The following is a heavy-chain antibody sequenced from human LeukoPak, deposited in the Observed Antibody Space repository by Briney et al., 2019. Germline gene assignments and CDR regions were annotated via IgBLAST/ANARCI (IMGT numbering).Heavy chain of an antibody. Sequence: SETLSLTCTDSGGSISSSSYYWGWIRQPPGKGLEWIGSIYYSGSTYYNPSLKSRVTISVDTSKNQFSLKLSSVTAADTAVYYCARHEPSILLWFGELSNAFDIWGQGTMVTVSS. V-gene: IGHV4-39*01. CDR1: GGSISSSSYY. D-gene: IGHD3-10*01. J-gene: IGHJ3*02. CDR3: ARHEPSILLWFGELSNAFDI. CDR2: IYYSGST.